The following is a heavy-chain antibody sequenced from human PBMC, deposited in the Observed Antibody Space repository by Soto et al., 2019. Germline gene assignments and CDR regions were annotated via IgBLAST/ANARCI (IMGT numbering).Heavy chain of an antibody. J-gene: IGHJ4*02. CDR3: ARESRSCRSTHCHVDY. CDR2: INPNGGGT. Sequence: QVQLVQSGAELKKLGTSVKVSCNPSGKTFTFYNMHWVRQAPGQGLEWMGWINPNGGGTKHPQNVQGRLTMAADTSINTGHMELSRLTSYDTAIYYCARESRSCRSTHCHVDYWGQGTLVTVS. CDR1: GKTFTFYN. V-gene: IGHV1-2*02. D-gene: IGHD2-2*01.